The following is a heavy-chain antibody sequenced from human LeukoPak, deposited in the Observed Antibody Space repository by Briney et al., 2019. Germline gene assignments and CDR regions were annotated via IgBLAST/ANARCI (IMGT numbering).Heavy chain of an antibody. Sequence: PGGSLRLSCAASGFTFSSYWMTWVRQAPGRGLEWVANIKQDGGEKYYVDFVKGRFTISRDNAKNSLHLQMNSLRAEDTAVYYCTRDNPFGGHWGQGTLVTVSS. CDR3: TRDNPFGGH. CDR2: IKQDGGEK. V-gene: IGHV3-7*03. D-gene: IGHD2-15*01. J-gene: IGHJ4*02. CDR1: GFTFSSYW.